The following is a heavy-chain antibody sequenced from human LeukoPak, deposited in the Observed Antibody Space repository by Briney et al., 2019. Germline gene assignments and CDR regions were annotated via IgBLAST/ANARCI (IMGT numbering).Heavy chain of an antibody. V-gene: IGHV1-8*02. CDR2: MNPNSGNT. CDR1: GYTFTSYY. J-gene: IGHJ5*02. Sequence: ASVKVSCKTSGYTFTSYYIHRLQQAPGQPLEWMGWMNPNSGNTGYAQKFQGRVTMTRNTSISTAYMELSSLRSEDTAVYYCARGTGNYYYDSSGYYPRGWFDPWGQGTLVTVSS. CDR3: ARGTGNYYYDSSGYYPRGWFDP. D-gene: IGHD3-22*01.